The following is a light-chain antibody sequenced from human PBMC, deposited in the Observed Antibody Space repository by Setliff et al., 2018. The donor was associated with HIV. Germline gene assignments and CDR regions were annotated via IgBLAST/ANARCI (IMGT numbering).Light chain of an antibody. CDR2: DVT. V-gene: IGLV2-11*01. J-gene: IGLJ1*01. CDR3: CSSAGTYTYV. Sequence: QSALTQPRSVSGSPGQSVTISCSGFSSDVGTYNFVSWYQQHPGKAPKLMIYDVTKRPSGVSDRFSGSKSANTASLTISGLQAEDEADYYCCSSAGTYTYVFGTGTKVTVL. CDR1: SSDVGTYNF.